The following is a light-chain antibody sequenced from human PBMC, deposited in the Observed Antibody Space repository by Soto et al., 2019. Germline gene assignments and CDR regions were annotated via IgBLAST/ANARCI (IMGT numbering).Light chain of an antibody. J-gene: IGKJ4*02. CDR1: QSVNSN. CDR2: DAS. V-gene: IGKV3-15*01. CDR3: QKYTFWPPPT. Sequence: EIVMTQSPATLSVSPGERATLSCRASQSVNSNLAWYRQKPGQAPRLLISDASTRATGVPARFSGSGSGTEFTLTISTLPSEDSGIYDCQKYTFWPPPTFGGGTKVEIK.